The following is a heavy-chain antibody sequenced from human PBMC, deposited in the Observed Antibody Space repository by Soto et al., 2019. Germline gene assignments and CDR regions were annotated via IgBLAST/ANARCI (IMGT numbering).Heavy chain of an antibody. CDR1: GDSVGNGPYY. Sequence: QVRLQESGPGLVKPSETLSLSCLVSGDSVGNGPYYWSWIRQSPGEGLEWIGYIYYSGSTNVNPSLESRVNISIDMSKNQFFLELRSVTAADAAAYFCARVGTSCHTGGCYYYYGLDVWGQGTTVAISS. V-gene: IGHV4-61*01. CDR3: ARVGTSCHTGGCYYYYGLDV. CDR2: IYYSGST. D-gene: IGHD2-2*02. J-gene: IGHJ6*02.